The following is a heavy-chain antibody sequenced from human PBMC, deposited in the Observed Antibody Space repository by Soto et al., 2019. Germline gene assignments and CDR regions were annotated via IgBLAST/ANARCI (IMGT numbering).Heavy chain of an antibody. J-gene: IGHJ4*02. CDR1: GFTFSSYG. V-gene: IGHV3-30*03. D-gene: IGHD2-21*01. CDR2: ISYDGSNK. Sequence: PGGSLRLSCAASGFTFSSYGMHWVRQAPGKGLEWVAVISYDGSNKYYADSVKGRFTISRDNSKNTLYLQMNSLRAEDTTVYYCAPLRGGGNLNPDRFPFDYGGQEPLATV. CDR3: APLRGGGNLNPDRFPFDY.